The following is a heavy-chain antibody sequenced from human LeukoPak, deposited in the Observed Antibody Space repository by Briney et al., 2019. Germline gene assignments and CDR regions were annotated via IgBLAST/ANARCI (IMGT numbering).Heavy chain of an antibody. D-gene: IGHD3-22*01. Sequence: PGGSLRLSCAGSGYTFTSYWRSWVRQTPGKGLEWMGGINHSDTNTNYRPSLKGHVTISADNSNNTAYLQRSRLKAADTAMYYCARHPKKYYYDSSGYYWGQGTLVTVSS. V-gene: IGHV5-10-1*01. CDR1: GYTFTSYW. CDR2: INHSDTNT. CDR3: ARHPKKYYYDSSGYY. J-gene: IGHJ4*02.